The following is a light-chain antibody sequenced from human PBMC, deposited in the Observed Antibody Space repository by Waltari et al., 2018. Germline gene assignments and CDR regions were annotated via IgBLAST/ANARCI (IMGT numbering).Light chain of an antibody. J-gene: IGKJ1*01. V-gene: IGKV2-28*01. CDR2: LGA. CDR3: MQALQTPPT. Sequence: DIVMTQSPLSLPVTPGEPASISCRSSQRHLHSNGYNYLYWYLLKPGQSPELLIYLGANRASVVLDRFSGSGSGTAFTLKISRVEAEDVGVYYCMQALQTPPTFGQGTKVEIK. CDR1: QRHLHSNGYNY.